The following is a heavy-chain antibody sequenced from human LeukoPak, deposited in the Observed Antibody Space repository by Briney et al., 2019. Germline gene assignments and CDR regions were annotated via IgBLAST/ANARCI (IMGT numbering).Heavy chain of an antibody. CDR2: IYYIGST. CDR1: GGSISPYY. V-gene: IGHV4-59*01. J-gene: IGHJ4*01. CDR3: ASDYYGSGSFDY. D-gene: IGHD3-10*01. Sequence: RPSETLSLTCTVSGGSISPYYWSWVRLPPGKGLEWVGSIYYIGSTNYNPSLKSRVTISVDTSKNQFSLELSSVTAADTAVYHCASDYYGSGSFDYWGHGTQVTVSS.